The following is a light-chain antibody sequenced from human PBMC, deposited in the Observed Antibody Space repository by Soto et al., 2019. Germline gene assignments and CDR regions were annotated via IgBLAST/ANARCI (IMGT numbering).Light chain of an antibody. Sequence: QAVVTQPPSASGTPGQRVPISCSGSSSNIGINPVNWYQQLPGTAPKLLIFSSNQRPSGVPDRFSGSKSGASASLAISGLQSEDEADYYCQSYDSSSRVFGGGTKLTVL. CDR1: SSNIGINP. CDR3: QSYDSSSRV. CDR2: SSN. J-gene: IGLJ3*02. V-gene: IGLV1-44*01.